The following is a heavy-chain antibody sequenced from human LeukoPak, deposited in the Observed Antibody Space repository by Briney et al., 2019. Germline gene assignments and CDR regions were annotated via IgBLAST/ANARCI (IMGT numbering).Heavy chain of an antibody. CDR1: GFTFSSYA. D-gene: IGHD6-13*01. Sequence: GGSLRLSCAASGFTFSSYAMNWVRQAPGKGLEWVSGISGSGDNTYYADSAKGRFTISRDNSKNTLYLQMNSLRAEDTAVYYCAKVRSGDIAAALNYWGQGTPVPVSS. J-gene: IGHJ4*02. CDR3: AKVRSGDIAAALNY. V-gene: IGHV3-23*01. CDR2: ISGSGDNT.